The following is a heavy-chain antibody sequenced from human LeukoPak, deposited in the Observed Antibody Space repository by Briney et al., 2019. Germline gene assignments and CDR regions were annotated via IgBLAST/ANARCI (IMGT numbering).Heavy chain of an antibody. V-gene: IGHV3-7*01. Sequence: HPEGSLRLSCAASGFTFSSCWMSWVRQAPGKGLEWVANIKQDGSEKYYVDSVKGRFTISRDNAKNSLYLRMNSVRAEDTAVYYCARKPPYVWGQGTLVTVSS. CDR2: IKQDGSEK. D-gene: IGHD2-8*01. CDR1: GFTFSSCW. CDR3: ARKPPYV. J-gene: IGHJ4*02.